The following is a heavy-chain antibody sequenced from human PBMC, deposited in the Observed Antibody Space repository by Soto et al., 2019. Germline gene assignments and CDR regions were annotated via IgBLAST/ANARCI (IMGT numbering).Heavy chain of an antibody. D-gene: IGHD3-3*01. CDR2: ISYDGSNK. J-gene: IGHJ5*02. CDR1: GFTFSSYA. Sequence: PGGSLRLSCAASGFTFSSYAMHWVRQAPGKGLEWVAVISYDGSNKYYADSVKGRFTISRDNSKNTLYLQMTSLRAEDTAVYYCARERSLRFLEWSGGFDPWGQGTLVTVSS. V-gene: IGHV3-30-3*01. CDR3: ARERSLRFLEWSGGFDP.